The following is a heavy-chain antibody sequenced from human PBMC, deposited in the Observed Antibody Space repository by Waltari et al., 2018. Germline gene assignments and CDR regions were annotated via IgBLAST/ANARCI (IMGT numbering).Heavy chain of an antibody. CDR3: ARVVYGGNSALDAFDI. Sequence: QVQLQQSGPGLVKPPQTLSLTCAISGDSVSSNRASWNWSRQSLSRGLEWLGRTYYRSKWYNDYAVSVKSRITINPATSKNQFSLQLNSVTPEDTAVYYCARVVYGGNSALDAFDIWGQGTMVTVSS. J-gene: IGHJ3*02. CDR1: GDSVSSNRAS. V-gene: IGHV6-1*01. CDR2: TYYRSKWYN. D-gene: IGHD4-17*01.